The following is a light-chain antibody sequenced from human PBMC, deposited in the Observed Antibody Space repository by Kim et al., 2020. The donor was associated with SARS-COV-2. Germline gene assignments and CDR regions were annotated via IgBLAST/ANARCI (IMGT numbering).Light chain of an antibody. V-gene: IGKV1-17*01. CDR3: LQHYGNPLT. J-gene: IGKJ4*01. Sequence: AFVGDRVTITCRASQGIGNALGWYQQKPGKAPQRLIYGASSLQSGVPSRFSGSGSGTEFTLTISSLQPEDFAVYYCLQHYGNPLTFGGGTKVDIK. CDR2: GAS. CDR1: QGIGNA.